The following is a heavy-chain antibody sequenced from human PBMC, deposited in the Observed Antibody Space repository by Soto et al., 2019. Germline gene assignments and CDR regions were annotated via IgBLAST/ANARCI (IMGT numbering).Heavy chain of an antibody. Sequence: QVQLVQSGAEVKKPGASVKVSCKASGYTFTSYDINWVRQATGQGLEWMGWMNPNSGNTGYAQKIQGRVTMTGNTSISTAYMELSSLRSEDTAVYYCARIRSPITIFGEEFDYWGQGTLVTVSS. V-gene: IGHV1-8*01. J-gene: IGHJ4*02. CDR1: GYTFTSYD. CDR3: ARIRSPITIFGEEFDY. D-gene: IGHD3-3*01. CDR2: MNPNSGNT.